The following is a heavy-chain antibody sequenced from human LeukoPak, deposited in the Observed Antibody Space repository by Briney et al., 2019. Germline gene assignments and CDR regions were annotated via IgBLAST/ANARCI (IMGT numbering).Heavy chain of an antibody. J-gene: IGHJ4*02. V-gene: IGHV4-59*01. CDR1: GGSISSYY. CDR3: ASTPGIAAAGSLDY. D-gene: IGHD6-13*01. CDR2: IYYSGST. Sequence: PSETLSLTCTVSGGSISSYYWSWIRQPPGKGLEWIGYIYYSGSTNYNPSLKSRVTISVDTSKNQFSLKLSSVTAADTAVYYCASTPGIAAAGSLDYWGQGTLVTVSS.